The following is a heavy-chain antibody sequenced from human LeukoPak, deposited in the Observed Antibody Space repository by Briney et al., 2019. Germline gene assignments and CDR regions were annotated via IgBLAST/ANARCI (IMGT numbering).Heavy chain of an antibody. D-gene: IGHD6-19*01. CDR3: ARGWLSSGWYPSN. CDR1: GFTFSSYS. V-gene: IGHV3-48*02. CDR2: ISSSSSAI. J-gene: IGHJ4*02. Sequence: GGSLRLSCAVPGFTFSSYSMNWVRQAPGKGLEWVSYISSSSSAIYYADSVKGRFTISRDNAKNSLYLQMNSLRDEDTAVYYCARGWLSSGWYPSNWGRGTLVTVSS.